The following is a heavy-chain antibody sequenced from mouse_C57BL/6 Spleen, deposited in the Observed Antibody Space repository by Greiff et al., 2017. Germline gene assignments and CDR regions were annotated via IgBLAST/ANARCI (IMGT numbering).Heavy chain of an antibody. D-gene: IGHD1-1*01. J-gene: IGHJ1*03. CDR1: GYTFTSYW. V-gene: IGHV1-50*01. Sequence: QVQLKQPGAELVKPGASVKLSCKASGYTFTSYWMQWVKQRPGQGLEWIGEIDPSDSYTNYNQKFKGKATLTVDTSSSTAYMQLSSLTSEDSAVYYCANYYGSPYWYFDVWGTGTTVTVSS. CDR2: IDPSDSYT. CDR3: ANYYGSPYWYFDV.